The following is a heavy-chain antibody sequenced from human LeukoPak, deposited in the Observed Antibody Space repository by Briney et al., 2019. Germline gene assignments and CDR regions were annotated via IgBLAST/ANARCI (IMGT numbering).Heavy chain of an antibody. V-gene: IGHV1-69*04. CDR2: IIPNVDIR. Sequence: SVQVSCKASGGTFGNYAVSWVRQAPGQGLEWMGRIIPNVDIRNYEQKFQGRVTITADESTSTVYLELTTLRSDDTAVYYCAREDQGDGPICGDFEFWGQGTLVTVSS. CDR1: GGTFGNYA. D-gene: IGHD3-16*01. J-gene: IGHJ4*02. CDR3: AREDQGDGPICGDFEF.